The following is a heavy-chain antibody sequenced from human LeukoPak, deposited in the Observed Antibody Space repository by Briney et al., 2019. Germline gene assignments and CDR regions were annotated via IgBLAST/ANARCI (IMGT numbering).Heavy chain of an antibody. Sequence: SSVKVSCKASGGTFSSYAISWVRQAPGQGLEWMGNIIPIFGTTNYAQRFQGRVTMTTDESTNTAHMELSSLRSDDTAVYYCARSKGNNFYDGGGYYYFDYWGQGTLVTVSS. CDR1: GGTFSSYA. V-gene: IGHV1-69*05. D-gene: IGHD3-22*01. CDR2: IIPIFGTT. CDR3: ARSKGNNFYDGGGYYYFDY. J-gene: IGHJ4*02.